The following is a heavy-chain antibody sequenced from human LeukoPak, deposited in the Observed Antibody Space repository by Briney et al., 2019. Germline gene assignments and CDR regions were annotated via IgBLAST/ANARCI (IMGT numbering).Heavy chain of an antibody. CDR3: ARDIEDDGDAFDI. CDR2: IYHSGST. D-gene: IGHD2-15*01. J-gene: IGHJ3*02. V-gene: IGHV4-4*02. CDR1: GGSISSSNW. Sequence: SETLSLTCAVPGGSISSSNWWSWVRQPPGKGLEWIGEIYHSGSTNYNPSLKSRVTISVDKSKNQFSLKLSSVTAADTAVYYCARDIEDDGDAFDIWGQGTMVTVSS.